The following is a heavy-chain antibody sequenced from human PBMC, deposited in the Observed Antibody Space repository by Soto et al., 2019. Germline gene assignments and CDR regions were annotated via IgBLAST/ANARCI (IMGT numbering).Heavy chain of an antibody. CDR1: GGFVSSGSYY. J-gene: IGHJ3*02. V-gene: IGHV4-34*01. Sequence: QVQLQQWGAGLLKPSETLSLTCAVYGGFVSSGSYYWSGIRQPPGKGLEWIGEMSHSGGTHFNPSLKGRVTISVDTAKTQFSLRMSSVTAADTALYYCARVERGTVTTVVDAFDIWGPGTMVTVSS. CDR2: MSHSGGT. D-gene: IGHD1-1*01. CDR3: ARVERGTVTTVVDAFDI.